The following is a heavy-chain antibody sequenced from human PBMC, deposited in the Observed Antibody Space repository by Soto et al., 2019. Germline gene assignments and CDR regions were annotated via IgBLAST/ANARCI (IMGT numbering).Heavy chain of an antibody. J-gene: IGHJ5*02. CDR2: ISAYNGNT. V-gene: IGHV1-18*01. CDR1: GYTFTSYG. Sequence: QVQLVQSGAEVKKPGASVKVSCKASGYTFTSYGISWVRQAPGQGLEWMGWISAYNGNTNYAQKLQGRVTMTTDTSTSTAYMELRSMRSDDTAVYYCARDRLPVTMVRGEGFDPWGQGTLVTVSS. D-gene: IGHD3-10*01. CDR3: ARDRLPVTMVRGEGFDP.